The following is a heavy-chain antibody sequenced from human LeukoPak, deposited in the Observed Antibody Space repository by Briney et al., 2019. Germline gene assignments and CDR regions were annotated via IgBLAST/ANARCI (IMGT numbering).Heavy chain of an antibody. V-gene: IGHV4-4*02. CDR1: GGSISSSNW. Sequence: SETLSLTCAVSGGSISSSNWWSWVRQPPGKGLEWIGEIYHSGSTNYNPSLKSRVTISVDTSKNQFSLKLSSVTAADTAVYYCARGYYDFWSGYPYHFDYWGQGTLVTVSS. D-gene: IGHD3-3*01. CDR2: IYHSGST. CDR3: ARGYYDFWSGYPYHFDY. J-gene: IGHJ4*02.